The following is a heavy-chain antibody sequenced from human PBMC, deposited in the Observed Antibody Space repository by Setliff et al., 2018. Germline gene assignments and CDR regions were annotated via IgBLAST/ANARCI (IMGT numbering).Heavy chain of an antibody. Sequence: GGSLRLSCAASGFTFSSYGMHWVRQAPGKGLEWVAVIWYDGSNKYYADSVKGRFTISRDNSKNTLYLQMNSLRAEDTAVYYCAKGGYRSGGSCYSIHAFDIWGQGTKVTVSS. J-gene: IGHJ3*02. V-gene: IGHV3-33*06. CDR1: GFTFSSYG. CDR2: IWYDGSNK. CDR3: AKGGYRSGGSCYSIHAFDI. D-gene: IGHD2-15*01.